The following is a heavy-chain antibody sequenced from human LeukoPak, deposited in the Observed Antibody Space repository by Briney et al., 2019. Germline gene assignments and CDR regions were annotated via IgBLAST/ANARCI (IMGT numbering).Heavy chain of an antibody. CDR1: GFTFRSYN. V-gene: IGHV3-21*01. CDR2: ISSSSSYI. CDR3: ARGASRAGY. J-gene: IGHJ4*02. Sequence: GGSLRLSCAASGFTFRSYNMNWVRQAPGKRPEWVSSISSSSSYIYYADSVKGRFTISRDNAKNSLYLQMNSLRAEDTALYYCARGASRAGYCGPRALVTVSS.